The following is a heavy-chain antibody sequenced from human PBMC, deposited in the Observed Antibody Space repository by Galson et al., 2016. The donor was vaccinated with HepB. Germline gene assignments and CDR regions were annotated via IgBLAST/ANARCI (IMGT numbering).Heavy chain of an antibody. CDR1: GFPFCDDW. CDR2: IYIDGSGK. V-gene: IGHV3-7*03. Sequence: LLLSCASSGFPFCDDWLSWVRRAPWKRLNWVANIYIDGSGKYYVDSLKCRFTISRDNAKDSLYLQMNRLRPEDTALYYCSPVDGPWGQGTLVTVSS. D-gene: IGHD2-21*01. CDR3: SPVDGP. J-gene: IGHJ5*02.